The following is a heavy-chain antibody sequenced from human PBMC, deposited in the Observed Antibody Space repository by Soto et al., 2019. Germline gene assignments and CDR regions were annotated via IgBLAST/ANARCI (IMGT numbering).Heavy chain of an antibody. Sequence: GGSLRLSCAASGFMFSDYAMTWARQAPGKELEWVSGLLRPGRSTYYADSVKGRFTISGDTSANTVYLQTDSLRAEDTAVYYCAKDAIANDGIWLMDSWGQGTVVTVSS. CDR1: GFMFSDYA. J-gene: IGHJ5*02. CDR2: LLRPGRST. CDR3: AKDAIANDGIWLMDS. V-gene: IGHV3-23*01. D-gene: IGHD3-16*01.